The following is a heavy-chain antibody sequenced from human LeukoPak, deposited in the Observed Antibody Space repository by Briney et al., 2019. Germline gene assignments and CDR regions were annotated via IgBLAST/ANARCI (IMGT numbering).Heavy chain of an antibody. J-gene: IGHJ6*02. Sequence: GGSLRLSCAASGSTFSDYYMSWIRQAPGKGLEWVSYISSSSSYTNYADSVKGRFTISRDNAKNSLYLQMNSLRAEDTAVYYCARDRTDYYGLDVWGQGTTVTVSS. V-gene: IGHV3-11*05. CDR1: GSTFSDYY. CDR2: ISSSSSYT. CDR3: ARDRTDYYGLDV.